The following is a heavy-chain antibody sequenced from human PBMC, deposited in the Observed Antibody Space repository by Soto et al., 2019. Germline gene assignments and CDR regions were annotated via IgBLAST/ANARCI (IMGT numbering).Heavy chain of an antibody. J-gene: IGHJ4*02. CDR2: IWYDGSNK. V-gene: IGHV3-33*01. CDR3: ARAPQGGHGGY. Sequence: LRLSCAASGFTYSSYGMHWVRQAPGKGLEWVAVIWYDGSNKYYADSVKGRFTISRDNSKNTLYLQMNSLSAEDTAVYYCARAPQGGHGGYWGQGTLVNVSS. D-gene: IGHD5-12*01. CDR1: GFTYSSYG.